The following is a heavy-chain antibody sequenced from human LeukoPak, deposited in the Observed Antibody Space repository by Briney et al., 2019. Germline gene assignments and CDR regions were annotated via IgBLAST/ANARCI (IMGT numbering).Heavy chain of an antibody. D-gene: IGHD3-22*01. V-gene: IGHV1-18*01. CDR2: NNTYIGNT. CDR3: ARDQYYDSKGWFDP. CDR1: GYTFTRHG. J-gene: IGHJ5*02. Sequence: ASEKVFCKSSGYTFTRHGISGARQAPAQGLEYMRWNNTYIGNTYYAQKLQGRVTMTTDTSTSTAYMELRSLRSDDTAVYYCARDQYYDSKGWFDPWGQGTLVTVSS.